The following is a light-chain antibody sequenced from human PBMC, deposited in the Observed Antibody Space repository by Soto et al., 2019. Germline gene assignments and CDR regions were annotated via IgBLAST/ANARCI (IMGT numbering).Light chain of an antibody. V-gene: IGLV1-40*01. CDR3: QSYDSSLSGWV. CDR2: GNN. J-gene: IGLJ3*02. Sequence: QSVLTQPPSVSGAPGQRVTISCTGSSSNIGAGYDVHWYQQLPGTAPKLLIYGNNNRPSGVPDRFSGSKSGTSASLAITGLQAEDDADYSCQSYDSSLSGWVFGGGTKLTVL. CDR1: SSNIGAGYD.